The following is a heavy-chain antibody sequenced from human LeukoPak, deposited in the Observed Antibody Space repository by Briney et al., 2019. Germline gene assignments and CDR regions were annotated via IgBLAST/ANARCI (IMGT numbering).Heavy chain of an antibody. CDR2: MNPNSGNT. V-gene: IGHV1-8*01. Sequence: ASVKVSCKASGYTFTSYDISWVRQATGQGLEWMGWMNPNSGNTGYAQKFQGRVTMTRNTSISTAYMELSSLRSEDTAVYYCARVLSYDFWSGYFKGYYYGMDVWAKGPRSPSP. CDR1: GYTFTSYD. J-gene: IGHJ6*02. CDR3: ARVLSYDFWSGYFKGYYYGMDV. D-gene: IGHD3-3*01.